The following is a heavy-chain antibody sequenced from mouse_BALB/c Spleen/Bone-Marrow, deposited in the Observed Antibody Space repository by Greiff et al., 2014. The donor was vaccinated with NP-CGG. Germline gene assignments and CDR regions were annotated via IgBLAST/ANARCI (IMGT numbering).Heavy chain of an antibody. Sequence: VQLQQSGPELVKPEASVKMSCKASGYTFTSYVIHWVKQKPGQGLEWIGYINPYNDATKFNERFKGKATLTSDKSSSTAYMVLSSLTSEDSAVYYCAREGVDYFDYWGQGTTLTDSS. V-gene: IGHV1-14*01. J-gene: IGHJ2*01. CDR1: GYTFTSYV. CDR3: AREGVDYFDY. CDR2: INPYNDAT.